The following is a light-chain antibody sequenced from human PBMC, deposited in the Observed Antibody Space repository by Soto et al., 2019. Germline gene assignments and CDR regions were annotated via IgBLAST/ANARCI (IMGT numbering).Light chain of an antibody. V-gene: IGKV4-1*01. Sequence: DIVMTQSPDSRPVSLGERATITGKSGQILFSTSTNRIYLAWYQHKVGQPPKLLLYWASTRESGVPDRFSGSGSGTDFTLTISSLQAEDVAVYFCQQYFTPPLSFGGGTRVEIK. J-gene: IGKJ4*01. CDR1: QILFSTSTNRIY. CDR3: QQYFTPPLS. CDR2: WAS.